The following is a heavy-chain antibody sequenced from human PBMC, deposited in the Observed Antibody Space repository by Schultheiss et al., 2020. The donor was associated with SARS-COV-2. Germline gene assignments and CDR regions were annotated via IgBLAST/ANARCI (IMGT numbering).Heavy chain of an antibody. CDR1: GGSISSYY. Sequence: SETLSLTCTVSGGSISSYYWSWIRQPPGKGLEWIGEINHSGSTNYNPSLKSRVTISVDTSKNQFSLKLSSVTAADTAVYYCARHLNWAAGDWFDPWGQGTLVTVSS. V-gene: IGHV4-34*01. D-gene: IGHD7-27*01. J-gene: IGHJ5*02. CDR2: INHSGST. CDR3: ARHLNWAAGDWFDP.